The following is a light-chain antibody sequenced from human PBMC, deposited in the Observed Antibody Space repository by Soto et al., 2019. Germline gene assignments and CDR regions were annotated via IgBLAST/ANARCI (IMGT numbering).Light chain of an antibody. CDR3: QQYNNWPIT. CDR1: QTISSW. Sequence: DIKMTQSPSTLSGSVGDRVTIPCRASQTISSWLAWYQQKPGKAPKLLIYKASTLKSGVPSRFSGSGSGTEFTLTISSLQSEDFEVYYCQQYNNWPITLGQGTRMEIK. J-gene: IGKJ5*01. V-gene: IGKV1-5*03. CDR2: KAS.